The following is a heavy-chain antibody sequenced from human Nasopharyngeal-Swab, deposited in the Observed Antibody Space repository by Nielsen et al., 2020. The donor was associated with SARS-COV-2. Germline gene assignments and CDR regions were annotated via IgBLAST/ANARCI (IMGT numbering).Heavy chain of an antibody. CDR1: GFIFSNYW. CDR2: IKQDGSEM. J-gene: IGHJ4*02. V-gene: IGHV3-7*01. CDR3: ARERRDGFDY. D-gene: IGHD5-24*01. Sequence: GESLKISCAASGFIFSNYWMTWVRQAPGRGLEWVANIKQDGSEMYYVDSVKGRFTISRDNAKNSLYLQMNSLRVEDTAVYNCARERRDGFDYWGQGTLVTVSS.